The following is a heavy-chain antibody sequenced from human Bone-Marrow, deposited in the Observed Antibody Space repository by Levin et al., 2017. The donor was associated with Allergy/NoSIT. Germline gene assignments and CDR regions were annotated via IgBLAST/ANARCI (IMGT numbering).Heavy chain of an antibody. J-gene: IGHJ5*02. Sequence: SLKISCAASGFTFDDYAMHWVRQAPGKGLEWVSGISWNSGSIGYADSVKGRFTISRDNAKNSLYLQMNSLRAEDTALYYCAKDRKNSSSWWGGWFDPWGQGTLVTVSS. CDR3: AKDRKNSSSWWGGWFDP. V-gene: IGHV3-9*01. CDR2: ISWNSGSI. CDR1: GFTFDDYA. D-gene: IGHD6-13*01.